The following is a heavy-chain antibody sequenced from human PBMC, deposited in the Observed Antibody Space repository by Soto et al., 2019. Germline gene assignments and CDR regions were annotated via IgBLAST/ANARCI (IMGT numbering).Heavy chain of an antibody. J-gene: IGHJ4*02. Sequence: QVQLVESGGGVVQPGRSLRLSCAASGFTFSSYAMHWVRQAPGKGLEWVAVISYDGSNKYYADSVKGRFTISRDNPKNTLYLQMNSLRAEDTAVYYCARDRVGATTPDYWGQGTLVTVSS. CDR1: GFTFSSYA. V-gene: IGHV3-30-3*01. CDR3: ARDRVGATTPDY. CDR2: ISYDGSNK. D-gene: IGHD1-26*01.